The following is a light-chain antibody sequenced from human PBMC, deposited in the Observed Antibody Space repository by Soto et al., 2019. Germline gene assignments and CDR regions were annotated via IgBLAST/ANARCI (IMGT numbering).Light chain of an antibody. CDR1: TGAVTSGHY. V-gene: IGLV7-46*01. CDR3: LLSYSGARSEVV. J-gene: IGLJ2*01. CDR2: DTS. Sequence: AVVTQEPSLTVSPGGTVTLTCGSSTGAVTSGHYPYWFQQKPGQAPRTLIYDTSNKHSWTPARFSGSLLGGKAALTLSGAQPEDEAEYYCLLSYSGARSEVVFGGGTKLTVL.